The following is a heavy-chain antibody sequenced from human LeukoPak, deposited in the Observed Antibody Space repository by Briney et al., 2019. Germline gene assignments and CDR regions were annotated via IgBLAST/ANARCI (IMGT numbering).Heavy chain of an antibody. V-gene: IGHV3-23*01. CDR3: ARHIAARPYYFDY. CDR1: GFTFSSYA. Sequence: GGSLRLSCAASGFTFSSYAMSWVRQAPGKGLEWVSAISGSGGSTYYADSVKGRFTISRDNSKNTLYLQMNSLRAEDTAVYYCARHIAARPYYFDYWGQGTLVTVSS. CDR2: ISGSGGST. J-gene: IGHJ4*02. D-gene: IGHD6-6*01.